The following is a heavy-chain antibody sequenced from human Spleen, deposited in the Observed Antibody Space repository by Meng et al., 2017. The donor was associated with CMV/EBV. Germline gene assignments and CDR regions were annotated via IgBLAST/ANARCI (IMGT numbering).Heavy chain of an antibody. CDR3: ASLYIGSYVDEYYFDY. CDR1: GGSITSSTFY. V-gene: IGHV4-39*01. D-gene: IGHD1-26*01. Sequence: SETLSLTCTVSGGSITSSTFYWGWIRQPPGKGLEWIGNIYYSGSTSYNPSPRSRVTISVDTSKDQFSLKVSSLTAADTAVYYGASLYIGSYVDEYYFDYWGQGTLVTVSS. CDR2: IYYSGST. J-gene: IGHJ4*02.